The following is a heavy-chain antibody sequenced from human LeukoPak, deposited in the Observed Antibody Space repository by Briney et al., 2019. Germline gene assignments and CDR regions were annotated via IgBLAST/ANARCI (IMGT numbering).Heavy chain of an antibody. CDR2: INPNGGST. CDR1: GYTFTNNY. J-gene: IGHJ5*02. CDR3: ARGGSTGPHWFDP. D-gene: IGHD2-8*02. Sequence: GASVKVSCKASGYTFTNNYMHWVRQAPGQGLEWMGIINPNGGSTNYAQKFQGRVTMTRDMSTSTVYMELSSLRSEDTAVCYCARGGSTGPHWFDPWGQGTLVTVSS. V-gene: IGHV1-46*01.